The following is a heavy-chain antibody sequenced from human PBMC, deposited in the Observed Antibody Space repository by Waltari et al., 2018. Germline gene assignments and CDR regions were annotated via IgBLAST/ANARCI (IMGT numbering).Heavy chain of an antibody. CDR3: ARQGQNYIAAAAFDY. D-gene: IGHD6-13*01. CDR2: IYYSGST. V-gene: IGHV4-39*01. Sequence: QLQLQESGPGLVKPSETLSLTCTVSGGSISSSSYYWGWIRQPPGKGLEWIGSIYYSGSTYDNPSLKSRVTISVDTSKNQFSLKLSSVTAADTAVYYCARQGQNYIAAAAFDYWGQGTLVTVSS. CDR1: GGSISSSSYY. J-gene: IGHJ4*02.